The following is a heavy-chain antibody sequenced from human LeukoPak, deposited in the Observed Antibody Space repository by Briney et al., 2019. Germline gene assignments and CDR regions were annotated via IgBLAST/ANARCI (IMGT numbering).Heavy chain of an antibody. CDR1: GGSISSYY. CDR3: ARDRPNYYDTHDAFDI. CDR2: IYYSGST. V-gene: IGHV4-59*01. Sequence: SETLSLTRTVSGGSISSYYWSWIRQPPGKGLEWIGYIYYSGSTNYNPSLKSRVTISVDTSKNQFSLKLSSVTAADTAVYYCARDRPNYYDTHDAFDIWGQGTMVTVSS. D-gene: IGHD3-22*01. J-gene: IGHJ3*02.